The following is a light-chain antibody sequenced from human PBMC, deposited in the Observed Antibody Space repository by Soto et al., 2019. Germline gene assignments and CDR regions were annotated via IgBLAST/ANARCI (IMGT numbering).Light chain of an antibody. CDR2: DVT. CDR3: CSYTSSNTYV. V-gene: IGLV2-14*03. J-gene: IGLJ1*01. CDR1: SSDVGGFDY. Sequence: QSALTQPASVSGSPGQSITISCTGTSSDVGGFDYVSWYQHQPGKAPKLIIYDVTSRPSGVSSHFSGSKSGNTASLTISGLLAEDEADYHCCSYTSSNTYVFGTGTKVTVL.